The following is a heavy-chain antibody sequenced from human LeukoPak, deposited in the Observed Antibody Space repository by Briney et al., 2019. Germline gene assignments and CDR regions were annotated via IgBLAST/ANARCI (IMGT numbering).Heavy chain of an antibody. CDR2: IWYDGSNK. CDR3: ARDRRGYYDSSGYYDY. V-gene: IGHV3-33*01. D-gene: IGHD3-22*01. Sequence: GGPLSLSGEALGSPSRSLGMHWVRQAQGKGLEGGEVIWYDGSNKYYADSVKGRFTISRDNSKNTLYLQMNSLRAEDTAVYYCARDRRGYYDSSGYYDYWGQGTLVTVSS. J-gene: IGHJ4*02. CDR1: GSPSRSLG.